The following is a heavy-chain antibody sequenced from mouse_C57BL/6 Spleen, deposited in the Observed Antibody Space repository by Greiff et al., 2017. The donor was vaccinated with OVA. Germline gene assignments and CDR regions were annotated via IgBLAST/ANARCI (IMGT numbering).Heavy chain of an antibody. CDR2: IFPGSGST. Sequence: QVQLQQSGPELVKPGASVKISCKASGYTFTDYYINWVKQRPGQGLEWIGWIFPGSGSTYYNEKFKGKATLTVDKSSSTAYMLLSSLTSEDSAVYFCARRAPYDYDVGYYFDYWGQGTTLTVSS. J-gene: IGHJ2*01. V-gene: IGHV1-75*01. CDR3: ARRAPYDYDVGYYFDY. D-gene: IGHD2-4*01. CDR1: GYTFTDYY.